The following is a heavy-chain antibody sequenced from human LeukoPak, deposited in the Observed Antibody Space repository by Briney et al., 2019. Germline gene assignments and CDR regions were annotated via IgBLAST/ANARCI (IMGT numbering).Heavy chain of an antibody. CDR1: GYTFTSYD. J-gene: IGHJ3*02. CDR3: ARVFEDSSGWYRGVNDAFDI. Sequence: ASVKVSCKASGYTFTSYDINWVRQATGQGLEWMGWMNPDSGNTGYAQKFQGRVTITRNTSISTAYMELSSLRSEDTAVYYCARVFEDSSGWYRGVNDAFDIWGQGTMVTVSS. CDR2: MNPDSGNT. D-gene: IGHD6-19*01. V-gene: IGHV1-8*03.